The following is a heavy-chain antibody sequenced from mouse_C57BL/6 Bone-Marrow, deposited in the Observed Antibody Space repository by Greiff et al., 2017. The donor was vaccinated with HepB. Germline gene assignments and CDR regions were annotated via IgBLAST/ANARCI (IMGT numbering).Heavy chain of an antibody. J-gene: IGHJ3*01. CDR2: ISSGSSNI. CDR3: SRCLYSNPFAY. D-gene: IGHD2-5*01. Sequence: EVKLVESGGGLVKPGGSLKLSCAASGFTFSDYGMHWVRQAPEKGLEWVAYISSGSSNIYYADTVKGRFTISRDNAKNTLFLQMTSLRSEDTAMYYWSRCLYSNPFAYWGQGTRVTVSA. CDR1: GFTFSDYG. V-gene: IGHV5-17*01.